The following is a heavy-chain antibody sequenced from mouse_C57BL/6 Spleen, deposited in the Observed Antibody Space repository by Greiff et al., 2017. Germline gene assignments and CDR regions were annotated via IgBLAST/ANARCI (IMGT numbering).Heavy chain of an antibody. CDR2: IYPRSGNT. D-gene: IGHD2-4*01. Sequence: VKLQESGAELARPGASVKLSCKASGYTFTSYGISWVKQRTGQGLEWIGEIYPRSGNTYYNEKFKGKATLTADKSSSTAYMELRSLTSEDSAVYFCARLGDYDDGYWGQGTLVTVSA. CDR1: GYTFTSYG. V-gene: IGHV1-81*01. J-gene: IGHJ3*01. CDR3: ARLGDYDDGY.